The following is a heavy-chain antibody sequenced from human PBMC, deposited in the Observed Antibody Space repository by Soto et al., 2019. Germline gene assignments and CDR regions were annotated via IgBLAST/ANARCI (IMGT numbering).Heavy chain of an antibody. CDR2: IYHSGST. J-gene: IGHJ4*02. Sequence: SETLSLTCAVSGGSISSGGYSWSWIRQPPGKGLEWIGYIYHSGSTYYNPSLKSRVTISVDRSKNQFSLKLSSVTAADTAVYYCARRDSSSWYLDYWGQGTLVTVSS. D-gene: IGHD6-13*01. CDR1: GGSISSGGYS. V-gene: IGHV4-30-2*01. CDR3: ARRDSSSWYLDY.